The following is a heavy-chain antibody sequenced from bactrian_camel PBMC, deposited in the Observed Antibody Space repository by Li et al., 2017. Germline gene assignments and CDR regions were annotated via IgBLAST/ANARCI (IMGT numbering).Heavy chain of an antibody. Sequence: VQLVESGGGSVQAGGSLRLSCGYTYDGGDMAWFRQAPGMEREGVAAISSAGSADYADSVKGRFTISQDRANNSLYLQMDRLKPEDSAMYYCALVHSERTMPTILRTMARGPRSPSP. V-gene: IGHV3S55*01. CDR1: YTYDGGD. D-gene: IGHD2*01. CDR2: ISSAGSA. J-gene: IGHJ4*01.